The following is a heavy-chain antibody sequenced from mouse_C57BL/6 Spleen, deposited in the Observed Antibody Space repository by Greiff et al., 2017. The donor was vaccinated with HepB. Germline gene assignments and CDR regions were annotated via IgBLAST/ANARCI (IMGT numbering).Heavy chain of an antibody. CDR3: ARRDSSGYYDY. CDR2: ISSGSSTI. J-gene: IGHJ2*01. V-gene: IGHV5-17*01. Sequence: EVQLVESGGGLVKPGGSLKLSCAASGFTFSDYGMHWVRQAPEKGLEWVAYISSGSSTIYYADTVKGRFTNSRDNAKNTLFLQMTSLRTEDTAMYYCARRDSSGYYDYWGQGTTLTVSS. CDR1: GFTFSDYG. D-gene: IGHD3-2*02.